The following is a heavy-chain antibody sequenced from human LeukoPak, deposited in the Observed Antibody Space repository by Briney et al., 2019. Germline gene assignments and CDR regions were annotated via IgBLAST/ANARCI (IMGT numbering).Heavy chain of an antibody. D-gene: IGHD3-3*01. CDR1: GGSISSYY. J-gene: IGHJ6*03. V-gene: IGHV4-59*01. CDR3: ARAGDYDFWSGYYPGRDYMDV. CDR2: IDSVGST. Sequence: SETLSLTCTVSGGSISSYYWSWIRQPPGKGLEWIGYIDSVGSTNYNPSLKSRVTISVDTSKNQFSLKLSSVTAADTAVYYCARAGDYDFWSGYYPGRDYMDVWGKGTTVSVSS.